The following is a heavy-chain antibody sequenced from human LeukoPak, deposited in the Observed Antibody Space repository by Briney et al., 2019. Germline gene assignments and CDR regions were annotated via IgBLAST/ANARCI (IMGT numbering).Heavy chain of an antibody. J-gene: IGHJ4*02. CDR1: GGSISSYY. Sequence: SETLSLPCTVSGGSISSYYWSGIRQPPGKGLEGIGYFYYSGSTNYNPSLKRRVTISVDTSKNQFSLKLSSVTAADTAVYYCARDTPSYGFDYWGQGTLVTVSS. V-gene: IGHV4-59*01. CDR2: FYYSGST. D-gene: IGHD4-17*01. CDR3: ARDTPSYGFDY.